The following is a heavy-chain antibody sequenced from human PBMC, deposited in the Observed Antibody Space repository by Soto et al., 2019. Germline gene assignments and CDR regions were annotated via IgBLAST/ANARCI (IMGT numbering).Heavy chain of an antibody. CDR2: VYPVDSDT. J-gene: IGHJ4*02. V-gene: IGHV5-51*01. CDR1: GYSFTSYW. CDR3: ARRYYYDSSGYYSDSYYLDY. Sequence: PGESLKTSCKGSGYSFTSYWIGWVRQMPGKGLEWMGIVYPVDSDTTYSPSFQGQVTFSADKAVSTPYLQWSSLQASDTAMYYCARRYYYDSSGYYSDSYYLDYWGQGTLVTVSS. D-gene: IGHD3-22*01.